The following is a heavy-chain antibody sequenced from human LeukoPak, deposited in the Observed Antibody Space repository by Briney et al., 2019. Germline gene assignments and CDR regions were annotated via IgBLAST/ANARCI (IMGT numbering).Heavy chain of an antibody. CDR2: ISSSSSYI. CDR3: ARFGIAVAGTNYFDY. D-gene: IGHD6-19*01. CDR1: GFTFSSYA. V-gene: IGHV3-21*01. J-gene: IGHJ4*02. Sequence: GGSLRLSCAASGFTFSSYAMSWVRQAPGKGLEWVSSISSSSSYIYYADSVKGRFTISRDNAKNSLYLQMNSLRAEDTAVYYCARFGIAVAGTNYFDYWGQGTLVTVSS.